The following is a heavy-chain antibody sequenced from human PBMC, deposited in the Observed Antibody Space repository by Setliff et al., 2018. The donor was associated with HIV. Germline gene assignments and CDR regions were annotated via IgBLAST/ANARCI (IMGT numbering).Heavy chain of an antibody. CDR2: IHYSGST. Sequence: SETLSLTCTVSGGSIRSSSYFWGWIRQPPGKGLEWIGSIHYSGSTYYNPSLKSRVTISVDTSKNPFSLKLSSVTAADTAVYYCARERIAVAGPRVAFDIWGQGTMGT. V-gene: IGHV4-39*07. J-gene: IGHJ3*02. CDR1: GGSIRSSSYF. CDR3: ARERIAVAGPRVAFDI. D-gene: IGHD6-19*01.